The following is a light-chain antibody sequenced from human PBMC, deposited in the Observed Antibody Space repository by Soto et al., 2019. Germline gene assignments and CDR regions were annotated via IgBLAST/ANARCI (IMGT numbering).Light chain of an antibody. CDR1: QSVSSSY. J-gene: IGKJ1*01. Sequence: EIVLTQSPGTLSLSPGERATLSCRASQSVSSSYLAWYQQKPGQAPRLLIYGTSTRATGIPDRFSGSGSGTDFTLTISSLETEDFAVYYCHQYDKSPWTFGRGTKVEIK. CDR2: GTS. CDR3: HQYDKSPWT. V-gene: IGKV3-20*01.